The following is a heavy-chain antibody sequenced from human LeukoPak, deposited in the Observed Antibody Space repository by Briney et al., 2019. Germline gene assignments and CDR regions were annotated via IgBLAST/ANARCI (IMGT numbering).Heavy chain of an antibody. V-gene: IGHV4-39*01. Sequence: PSETLSLTCTVSGGSISSSSYYWGWIRQPPGKGLEWIGSIYYSGSTYYNPSLKSRVTISVDTSKNQFSLKLSSVTAADTAVYYCATRLTGDDAFDIWGQGTMVTVSS. J-gene: IGHJ3*02. CDR3: ATRLTGDDAFDI. CDR1: GGSISSSSYY. CDR2: IYYSGST. D-gene: IGHD7-27*01.